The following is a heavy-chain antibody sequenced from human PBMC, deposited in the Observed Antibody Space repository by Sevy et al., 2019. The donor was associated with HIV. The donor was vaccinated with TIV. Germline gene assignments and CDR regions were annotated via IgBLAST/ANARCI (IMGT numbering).Heavy chain of an antibody. Sequence: SESLSLTCTVSGDSISSSTFYWGWIRQPPGKGWEWIGSIYYSGSTYYNPSLKSRVTISVDTSKDHFSLKLRSVTAADTAVYYCARLFDDSSGPPSDYWGQGTLVTVSS. CDR2: IYYSGST. D-gene: IGHD3-22*01. CDR3: ARLFDDSSGPPSDY. V-gene: IGHV4-39*01. J-gene: IGHJ4*02. CDR1: GDSISSSTFY.